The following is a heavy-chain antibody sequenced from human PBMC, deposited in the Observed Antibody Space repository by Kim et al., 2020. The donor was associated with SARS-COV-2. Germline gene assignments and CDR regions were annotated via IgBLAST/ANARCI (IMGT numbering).Heavy chain of an antibody. CDR3: ARGPLQAFDI. J-gene: IGHJ3*02. D-gene: IGHD4-4*01. Sequence: STYYNPSLKSRVTISVDTSKNQFSLKLSSVTAADTAVYYCARGPLQAFDIWGQGTMVTVSS. V-gene: IGHV4-31*02. CDR2: ST.